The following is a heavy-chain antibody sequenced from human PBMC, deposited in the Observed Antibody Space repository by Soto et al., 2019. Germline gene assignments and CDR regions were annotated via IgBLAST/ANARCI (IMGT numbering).Heavy chain of an antibody. V-gene: IGHV4-38-2*01. CDR2: MYHSGST. Sequence: SETLSLTCAVSGYSISSGHYWGWIRQPPGKGLEWIGSMYHSGSTYYNPSLKSRVTISVDTSKNQLSLKLSSVTAADTAGYYCARVVSDRSAYTPFAYWGQGTLVTVS. CDR3: ARVVSDRSAYTPFAY. CDR1: GYSISSGHY. J-gene: IGHJ4*02. D-gene: IGHD3-22*01.